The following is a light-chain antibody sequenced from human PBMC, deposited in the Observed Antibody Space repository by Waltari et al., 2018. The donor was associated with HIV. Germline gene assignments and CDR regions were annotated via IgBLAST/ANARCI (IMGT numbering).Light chain of an antibody. V-gene: IGKV3-15*01. CDR1: QSVGGK. Sequence: EIVMTQSPATLSVSPGEKTSLSRRASQSVGGKLAWYQQKPGQAPRLLIYGASTRATGIPARFSGSGSGTEFTLTISSLQSEDSGVYYCQQYNNWPPVTFGGGTKVEIK. CDR3: QQYNNWPPVT. J-gene: IGKJ4*01. CDR2: GAS.